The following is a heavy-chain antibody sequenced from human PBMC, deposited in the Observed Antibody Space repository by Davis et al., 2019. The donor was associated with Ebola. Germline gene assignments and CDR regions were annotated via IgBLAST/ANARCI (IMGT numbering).Heavy chain of an antibody. CDR1: GFTFSDYY. D-gene: IGHD2-2*01. V-gene: IGHV3-7*01. CDR3: GGYCSSTSCYFNWFDP. J-gene: IGHJ5*02. CDR2: IKQDGSEK. Sequence: GESLKISCAASGFTFSDYYMSWVRQAPGKGLEWVANIKQDGSEKYYVDSVKGRFTISRDNAKNSLYLQMNSLRAEDTAVYYCGGYCSSTSCYFNWFDPWGQGTLVTVSS.